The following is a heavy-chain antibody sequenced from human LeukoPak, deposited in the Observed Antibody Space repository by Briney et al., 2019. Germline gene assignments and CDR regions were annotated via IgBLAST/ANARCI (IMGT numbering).Heavy chain of an antibody. Sequence: GGSLRLSCAASGFTFSSYGMHWVRQAPGRGLEWVAVMWYDGSNKYYADSVKGRFTISRDNSKNTLYLQMNSLRAEDTAVYYCARDPIPYYYDSSGSYYFDYWGQGTLVTVSS. CDR3: ARDPIPYYYDSSGSYYFDY. J-gene: IGHJ4*02. CDR2: MWYDGSNK. V-gene: IGHV3-33*01. CDR1: GFTFSSYG. D-gene: IGHD3-22*01.